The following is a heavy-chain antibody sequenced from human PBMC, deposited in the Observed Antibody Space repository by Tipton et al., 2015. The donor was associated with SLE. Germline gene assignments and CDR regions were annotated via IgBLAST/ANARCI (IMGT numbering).Heavy chain of an antibody. CDR1: GGSISSYY. CDR3: ASETYYYGSGTRAFDI. CDR2: IYYSGST. J-gene: IGHJ3*02. V-gene: IGHV4-59*01. Sequence: LRLSCTVSGGSISSYYWSWIRQPPGKGLEWIGYIYYSGSTNYNPPLKSRVTISVDTSKNQFSLKLSSVTAADTAVYYCASETYYYGSGTRAFDIWGQGTMVTVSS. D-gene: IGHD3-10*01.